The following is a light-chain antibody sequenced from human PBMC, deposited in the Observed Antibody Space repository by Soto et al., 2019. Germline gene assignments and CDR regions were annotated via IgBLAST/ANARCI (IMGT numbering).Light chain of an antibody. Sequence: QSALTQPASVSGSPGQSISISCTGATSDIGNYNYFSWYQQHPGKAPKLIIYQVSNRPSGVSNRFSGSKSGNTASLTISGLQADDEADYYWSTYTGSNTPYVFGTGTKLTVL. CDR2: QVS. CDR1: TSDIGNYNY. J-gene: IGLJ1*01. V-gene: IGLV2-14*01. CDR3: STYTGSNTPYV.